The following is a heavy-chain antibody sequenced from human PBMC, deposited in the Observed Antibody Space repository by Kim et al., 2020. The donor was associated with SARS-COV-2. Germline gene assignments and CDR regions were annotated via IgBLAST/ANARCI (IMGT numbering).Heavy chain of an antibody. CDR1: GFTFSSYE. V-gene: IGHV3-48*03. CDR2: ISSSGSTI. Sequence: GGSLRLSCAASGFTFSSYEMNWVRQAPGKGLEWVSYISSSGSTIYYADSVKGRFTISRDNAKNSLYLQMNSLRAEDTAVYYCARDPPHYYYYYMDVWGKGTPVTVSS. CDR3: ARDPPHYYYYYMDV. J-gene: IGHJ6*03.